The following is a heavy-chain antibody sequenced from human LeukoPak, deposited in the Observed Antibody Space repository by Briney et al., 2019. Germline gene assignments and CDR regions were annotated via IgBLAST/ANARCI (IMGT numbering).Heavy chain of an antibody. CDR3: ARVIPMITFGGVIVPNFDY. CDR1: GGSFSGYY. V-gene: IGHV4-34*01. Sequence: SETLSLTCAVYGGSFSGYYWSWIRQPPGKGLEWIGEINHSGSTNYNPYLKSRVTISVDTSRNQFSLKLSSVTAADTAVYYCARVIPMITFGGVIVPNFDYWGQGTLVTVSS. D-gene: IGHD3-16*02. CDR2: INHSGST. J-gene: IGHJ4*02.